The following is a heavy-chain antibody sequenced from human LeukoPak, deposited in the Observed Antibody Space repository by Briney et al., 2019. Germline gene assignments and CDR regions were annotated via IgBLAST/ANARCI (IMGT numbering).Heavy chain of an antibody. CDR1: GFTFSSAW. CDR3: AKAVREFDY. V-gene: IGHV3-7*01. Sequence: PGGSLRLSCAASGFTFSSAWMSWVRQAPGKGLEWVANVNQDGSGKYYVDSVKGRFTISKDNAKNSQYLQMNSLRAEDTAVYYCAKAVREFDYWGQGTLVTVSS. D-gene: IGHD1-26*01. J-gene: IGHJ4*02. CDR2: VNQDGSGK.